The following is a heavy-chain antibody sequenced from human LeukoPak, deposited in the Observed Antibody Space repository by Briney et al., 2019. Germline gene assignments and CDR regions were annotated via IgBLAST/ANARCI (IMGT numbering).Heavy chain of an antibody. Sequence: PSETLSLTCTVSGGSISSYYWSWIRQPPGKGLEWIGDIYYSGSTNYNPSLKSRVTISVDTSKNQFSLKLSSVTAADTAVYYCARGRGELLFDYWGQGTLVTVSS. CDR2: IYYSGST. CDR3: ARGRGELLFDY. CDR1: GGSISSYY. V-gene: IGHV4-59*01. J-gene: IGHJ4*02. D-gene: IGHD1-26*01.